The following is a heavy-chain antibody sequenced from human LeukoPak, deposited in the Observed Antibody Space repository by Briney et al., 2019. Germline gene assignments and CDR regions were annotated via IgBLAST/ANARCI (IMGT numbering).Heavy chain of an antibody. J-gene: IGHJ5*02. CDR1: GGSISSYY. V-gene: IGHV4-59*01. D-gene: IGHD6-13*01. Sequence: SETLSLTCTVSGGSISSYYWSWIRQPPGKGLEGMGYIYYSGSTNYNPSLKSRVTISVDTSKNQFSLKLSSVTAADTAVYYCARDLAAAGTIAGFDPWGQGTLVTVSS. CDR3: ARDLAAAGTIAGFDP. CDR2: IYYSGST.